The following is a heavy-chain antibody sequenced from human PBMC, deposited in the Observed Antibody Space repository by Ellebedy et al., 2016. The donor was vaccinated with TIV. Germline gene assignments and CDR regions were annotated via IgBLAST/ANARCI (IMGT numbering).Heavy chain of an antibody. V-gene: IGHV4-39*07. Sequence: MPSETLSLTCTVSGGAISSSSYYWGWIRQPPGKGLEWIGTIYYSGSPNSNPSLKSRVTISVDTSENQFSLKLNSGNAADTAVYYCARSVRNVYNSARGHGFDYWGQGTLVTVSS. J-gene: IGHJ4*02. CDR1: GGAISSSSYY. D-gene: IGHD5-24*01. CDR2: IYYSGSP. CDR3: ARSVRNVYNSARGHGFDY.